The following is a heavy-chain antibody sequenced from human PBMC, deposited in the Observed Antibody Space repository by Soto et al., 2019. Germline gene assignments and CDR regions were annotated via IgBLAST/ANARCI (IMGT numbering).Heavy chain of an antibody. V-gene: IGHV1-18*01. CDR3: ARYGVSGYYYYYYGMDV. CDR1: GYTFTSYG. CDR2: ISAYNGNT. D-gene: IGHD3-10*01. Sequence: ASVKVSCKASGYTFTSYGISWVRQAPGQGLEWMGWISAYNGNTNYAQKLQGRVTMTTDTSTSTAYMELRSLRSDDTAVYYCARYGVSGYYYYYYGMDVWGQGTTVTVSS. J-gene: IGHJ6*02.